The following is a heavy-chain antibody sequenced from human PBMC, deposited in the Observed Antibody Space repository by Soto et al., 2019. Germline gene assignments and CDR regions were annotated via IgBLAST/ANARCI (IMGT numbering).Heavy chain of an antibody. CDR1: GFTFSGFD. J-gene: IGHJ4*02. CDR2: IGTAGDT. CDR3: ARGQEVGAHFFDS. D-gene: IGHD2-15*01. V-gene: IGHV3-13*01. Sequence: LRLSCEASGFTFSGFDMHWVRQPTGKGLEWVSTIGTAGDTYYAVSVKGRFTISRDNAKNSLSPQMNSLRAGDTAVYFCARGQEVGAHFFDSWGQGTQVTVSS.